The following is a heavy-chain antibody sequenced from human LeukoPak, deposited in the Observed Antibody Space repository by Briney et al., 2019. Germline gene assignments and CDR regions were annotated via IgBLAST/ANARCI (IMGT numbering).Heavy chain of an antibody. D-gene: IGHD2-2*01. CDR2: IIPIFGTA. CDR3: AREFPMAFDI. CDR1: GYTFTDYY. Sequence: ASVKVSCKASGYTFTDYYMHWVRQAPGQGLEWMGGIIPIFGTANYAQKFQGRVTITTDESTSTAYMELSSLRSEDTAVYYCAREFPMAFDIWGQGTMVAVSS. J-gene: IGHJ3*02. V-gene: IGHV1-69*05.